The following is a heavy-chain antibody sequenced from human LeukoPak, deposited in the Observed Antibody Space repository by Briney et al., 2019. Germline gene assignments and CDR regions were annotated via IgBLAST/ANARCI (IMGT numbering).Heavy chain of an antibody. CDR1: GFTFSSYA. D-gene: IGHD6-19*01. V-gene: IGHV3-30*04. CDR3: ARDPRSSGWYYYYYYGMDV. Sequence: GGSLRLSCAASGFTFSSYAMHWVRQAPGKGLEWVAVISYDGSNKYYADSMKGRFTISRDNSKNTLYLQMNSLRAEDTAVYYCARDPRSSGWYYYYYYGMDVWGKGTTVTVSS. CDR2: ISYDGSNK. J-gene: IGHJ6*04.